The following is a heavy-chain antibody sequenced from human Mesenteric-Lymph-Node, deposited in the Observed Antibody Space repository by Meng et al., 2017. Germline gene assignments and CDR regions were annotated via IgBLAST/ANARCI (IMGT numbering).Heavy chain of an antibody. CDR2: ISGSGGST. CDR1: GFTFSSYA. V-gene: IGHV3-23*01. J-gene: IGHJ4*02. D-gene: IGHD4-23*01. CDR3: AKIADYGGRRGLIDY. Sequence: GESLKISCAASGFTFSSYAMSWVRQAPGKGLEWVSAISGSGGSTYYADSVKGRFTISRDNSKNTLYLQMNSLRAEDTDVYYCAKIADYGGRRGLIDYWGQGTLVTVSS.